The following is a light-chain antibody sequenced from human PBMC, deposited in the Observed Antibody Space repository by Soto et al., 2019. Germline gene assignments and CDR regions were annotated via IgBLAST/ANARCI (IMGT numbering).Light chain of an antibody. V-gene: IGKV3D-15*01. CDR1: ESVSTN. J-gene: IGKJ4*01. CDR2: GAS. CDR3: QQYYSTPLT. Sequence: EIEMTQSPATLSLAPGERVTLSCRASESVSTNLAWYQQKAGQAPRLLIYGASNRATGIPARFSGSGSGTDFALTISSLQAEDVAVYYCQQYYSTPLTFGGGTKWIS.